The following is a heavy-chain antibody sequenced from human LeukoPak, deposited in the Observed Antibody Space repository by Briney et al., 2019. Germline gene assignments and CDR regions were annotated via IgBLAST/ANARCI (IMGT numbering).Heavy chain of an antibody. CDR1: GFTFSSSA. V-gene: IGHV3-64D*06. J-gene: IGHJ4*02. CDR2: ISNSGGTT. D-gene: IGHD1-26*01. CDR3: VKSSPIGGATTGYFDS. Sequence: GGSLRLSCSASGFTFSSSAMHWVRQAPGKGLEYVSAISNSGGTTYHARSVKGRFTVSRDNLKSTMYLQMNSLRPEDTAVYYCVKSSPIGGATTGYFDSWGLGTLVTVSS.